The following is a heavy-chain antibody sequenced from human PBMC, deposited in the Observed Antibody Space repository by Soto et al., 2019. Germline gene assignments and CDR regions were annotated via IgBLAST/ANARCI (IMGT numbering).Heavy chain of an antibody. V-gene: IGHV3-7*01. Sequence: EVQLVESGGGLVQPGGSLRLSCEASGFTLSSYWMSWIRQAPGKGLEWVANTRQDVGQTYLVDSVQGRFTTSRDNAKNSVYLQMNSLRAEVTAVYSCVRDGSTGWHFDSWGQGTLVTGSS. D-gene: IGHD6-19*01. J-gene: IGHJ4*02. CDR3: VRDGSTGWHFDS. CDR2: TRQDVGQT. CDR1: GFTLSSYW.